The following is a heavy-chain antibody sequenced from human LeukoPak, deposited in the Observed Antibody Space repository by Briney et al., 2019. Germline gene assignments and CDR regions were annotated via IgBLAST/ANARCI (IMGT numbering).Heavy chain of an antibody. CDR1: GGSISSGSYY. Sequence: SQTLSLTCTVSGGSISSGSYYWSWIRQPAGKGLEWIGRIYTSGSTNYNPSLKSRVTISVDTSKNQFSLKLSSVTAADTAVYYCARGTAGRWLQLGTYFDYWGQGTLVTVSS. CDR2: IYTSGST. D-gene: IGHD5-24*01. V-gene: IGHV4-61*02. J-gene: IGHJ4*02. CDR3: ARGTAGRWLQLGTYFDY.